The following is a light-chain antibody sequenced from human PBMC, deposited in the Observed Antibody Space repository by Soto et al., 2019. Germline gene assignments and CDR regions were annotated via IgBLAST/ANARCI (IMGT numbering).Light chain of an antibody. CDR2: LNSDGSH. Sequence: QTVLTQSPSASASLGASVKLTCTLSSGHSSYAIAWHQQQPEKGTRYLMKLNSDGSHSKGDGTPDRFSGSRSGAERYHTSSRLQSEDEADYYCQTWGTGIQVFGGGTQLTVL. CDR3: QTWGTGIQV. CDR1: SGHSSYA. V-gene: IGLV4-69*01. J-gene: IGLJ2*01.